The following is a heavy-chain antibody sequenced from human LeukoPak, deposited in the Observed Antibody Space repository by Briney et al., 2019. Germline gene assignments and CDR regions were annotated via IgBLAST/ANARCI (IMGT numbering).Heavy chain of an antibody. J-gene: IGHJ3*02. V-gene: IGHV1-69*13. CDR1: GGTFSSYA. Sequence: SVKVSCKASGGTFSSYAISWVRQAPGQGLEWMGVIIPIFGTANYAQKFQGRVTITADESTSTAYMEVSSVRSEDTAVYYCARANQQWLVPDAFDIWGQGTLVAVSS. CDR2: IIPIFGTA. D-gene: IGHD6-19*01. CDR3: ARANQQWLVPDAFDI.